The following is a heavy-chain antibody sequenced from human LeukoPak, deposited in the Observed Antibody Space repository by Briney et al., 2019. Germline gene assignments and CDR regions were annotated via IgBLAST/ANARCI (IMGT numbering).Heavy chain of an antibody. J-gene: IGHJ3*02. D-gene: IGHD6-6*01. Sequence: PSETLSLTCTVSGGSISSSSYYWGWIRQPPGQGLEWIGSIYYSGSTYYNPSLKSRVTISVDTSKNQFSLKLSSVTAADTAVFYCARLPSYSSSSSAFDIWGQGTMVTVSS. V-gene: IGHV4-39*01. CDR2: IYYSGST. CDR3: ARLPSYSSSSSAFDI. CDR1: GGSISSSSYY.